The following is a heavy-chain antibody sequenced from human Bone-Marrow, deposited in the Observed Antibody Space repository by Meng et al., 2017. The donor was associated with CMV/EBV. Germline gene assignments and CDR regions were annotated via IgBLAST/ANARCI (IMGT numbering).Heavy chain of an antibody. V-gene: IGHV3-21*01. CDR2: ISSSSSYI. J-gene: IGHJ6*02. D-gene: IGHD6-19*01. CDR3: ARVVEQWLVRYYYYGMDV. CDR1: GFTFSSYS. Sequence: GGSLRLSCAASGFTFSSYSMNWVRQAPGKGLEWVSSISSSSSYIYYADSVKGRFTISRDNAKNSLYLQMNSLRAEDTAVYYCARVVEQWLVRYYYYGMDVWGQGTTVNVSS.